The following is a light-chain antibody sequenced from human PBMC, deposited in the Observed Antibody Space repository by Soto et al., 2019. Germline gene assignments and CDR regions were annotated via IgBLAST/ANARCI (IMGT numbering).Light chain of an antibody. Sequence: EVVLTQSPGTLSLSPGERATLYCRASQSVGSGYLAWFQQKAGQTPRLLIFGTSHRPTYIPDRFSASGSGTDFTLTISRVEHEDFAVYYCQHYGTSPPDTFGQGTRLEIK. CDR2: GTS. V-gene: IGKV3-20*01. CDR3: QHYGTSPPDT. CDR1: QSVGSGY. J-gene: IGKJ2*01.